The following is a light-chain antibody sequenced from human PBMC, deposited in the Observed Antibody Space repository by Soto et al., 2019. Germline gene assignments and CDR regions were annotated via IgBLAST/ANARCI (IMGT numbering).Light chain of an antibody. CDR3: SSHKASTALI. V-gene: IGLV2-14*03. Sequence: QSALTQPASVSGSPGQSITISCTGTSSDVGGYNHVCWYQHHPGKAPHRIIYYDTKRPSVVANLFAGSKSGDTASLTISGRPAEDAAYYYSSSHKASTALIFGRGTKLTVL. J-gene: IGLJ1*01. CDR2: YDT. CDR1: SSDVGGYNH.